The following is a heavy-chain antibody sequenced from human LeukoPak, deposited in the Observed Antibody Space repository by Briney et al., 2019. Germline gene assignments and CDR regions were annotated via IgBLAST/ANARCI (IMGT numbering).Heavy chain of an antibody. CDR3: ARDRRYSYDGRAYEFDY. V-gene: IGHV1-18*01. J-gene: IGHJ4*02. Sequence: ASVKVSCKASGYTFSNFAMSWVRQAPGQGLEWMGWISAYNGNTNYAQKFQGRVTMTTDTSTSIAYMELRSLRSDDTAVYYCARDRRYSYDGRAYEFDYWGQGTLVTVSS. D-gene: IGHD5-18*01. CDR2: ISAYNGNT. CDR1: GYTFSNFA.